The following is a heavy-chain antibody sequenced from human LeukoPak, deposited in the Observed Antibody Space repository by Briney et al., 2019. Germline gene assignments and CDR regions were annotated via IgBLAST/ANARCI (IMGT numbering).Heavy chain of an antibody. CDR3: ARLSSLAPYNWFDP. Sequence: PSETLSLTCTVSGYSISIGYYWGWIRQPPGKGLEWIGSIYHSGSTFYNPSLKSRVSISVDTSKNQFSLKLSTVTAADTAVYYCARLSSLAPYNWFDPWGQGTLVTVSS. CDR2: IYHSGST. D-gene: IGHD6-13*01. J-gene: IGHJ5*02. CDR1: GYSISIGYY. V-gene: IGHV4-38-2*02.